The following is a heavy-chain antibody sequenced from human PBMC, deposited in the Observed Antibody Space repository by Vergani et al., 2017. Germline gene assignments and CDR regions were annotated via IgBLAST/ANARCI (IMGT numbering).Heavy chain of an antibody. CDR2: ISGSGGST. J-gene: IGHJ5*02. CDR1: GFTFSSYA. D-gene: IGHD3-10*01. Sequence: EVQLLESGGGLVQPGGSLRLSCAASGFTFSSYAMSWVRQAPGKGLEWVSAISGSGGSTYYADSVKGRFTISRDNSKNTLYLQMNSLRAEDTAVYYCAKASYGSGTPDAWFDPWGQGTLVTVSS. CDR3: AKASYGSGTPDAWFDP. V-gene: IGHV3-23*01.